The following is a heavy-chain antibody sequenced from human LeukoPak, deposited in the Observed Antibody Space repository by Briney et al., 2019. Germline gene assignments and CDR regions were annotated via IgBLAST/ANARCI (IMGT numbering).Heavy chain of an antibody. Sequence: SETLSLTCAVYGGSFSGYYWSWIRQPPGKWLEWIGEINHSGSTNYNPSLKSRVTISVDTSKNQFSLKLSSVTAADTAVYYCARVGLVAARRVGFHYWGQGTLVTVSS. CDR3: ARVGLVAARRVGFHY. V-gene: IGHV4-34*01. CDR1: GGSFSGYY. D-gene: IGHD6-6*01. CDR2: INHSGST. J-gene: IGHJ4*02.